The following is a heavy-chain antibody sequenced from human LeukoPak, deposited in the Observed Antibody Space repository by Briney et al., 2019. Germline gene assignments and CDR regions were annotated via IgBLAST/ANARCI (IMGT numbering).Heavy chain of an antibody. CDR2: IYTRGST. Sequence: PSETLSLTCTVSGGSISSGSYYWSWIRQPAGKGLEWIGRIYTRGSTNYNPSLKSRVTISVDTSKNQFSLKLSSVPAADTAVYYCASLAVAGRKAFDIWGQGTMVTVSS. V-gene: IGHV4-61*02. D-gene: IGHD6-19*01. CDR3: ASLAVAGRKAFDI. CDR1: GGSISSGSYY. J-gene: IGHJ3*02.